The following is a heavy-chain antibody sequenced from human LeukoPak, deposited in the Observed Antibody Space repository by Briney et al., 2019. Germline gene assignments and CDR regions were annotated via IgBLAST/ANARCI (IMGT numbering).Heavy chain of an antibody. J-gene: IGHJ4*02. V-gene: IGHV4-59*01. Sequence: EASETLSLTCTVSGGPISSYYWRWIRQPPGKGLEWIGYIYYSGSTNYNPSLKSRVTISVDTSKNQFSLKLSSVTAADTAVYYCARMPMVRGVPFHYWGQGTLVTVSS. CDR2: IYYSGST. D-gene: IGHD3-10*01. CDR3: ARMPMVRGVPFHY. CDR1: GGPISSYY.